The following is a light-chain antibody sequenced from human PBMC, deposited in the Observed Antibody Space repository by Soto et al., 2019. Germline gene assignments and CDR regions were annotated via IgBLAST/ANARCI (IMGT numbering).Light chain of an antibody. Sequence: QSALTQPASVSGSPGQSITISCTETSSDVGSYNLVSWYQQHPGKAPKLMIYEGTKRPSGVSNRFSGSKSGNTASLTISGLPAEDEADYYCCSYARITTYVFGTGTKLTVL. V-gene: IGLV2-23*01. CDR2: EGT. CDR1: SSDVGSYNL. J-gene: IGLJ1*01. CDR3: CSYARITTYV.